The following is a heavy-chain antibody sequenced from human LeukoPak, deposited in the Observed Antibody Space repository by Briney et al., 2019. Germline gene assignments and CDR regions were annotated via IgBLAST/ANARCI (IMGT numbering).Heavy chain of an antibody. CDR1: GYTFTSYG. D-gene: IGHD2-2*01. CDR3: ARVERESRTGGAFDI. J-gene: IGHJ3*02. Sequence: GASVKVSCKASGYTFTSYGISWVRQAPGQGLEWMGWISAYNGNTNYAQKLQGRVTMTTDTSTSTAYMELRSLRSDDTAVYYCARVERESRTGGAFDIWGQGTMVTVSS. V-gene: IGHV1-18*01. CDR2: ISAYNGNT.